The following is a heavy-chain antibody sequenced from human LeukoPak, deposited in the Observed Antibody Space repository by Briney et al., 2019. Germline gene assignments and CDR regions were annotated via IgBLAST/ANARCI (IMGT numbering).Heavy chain of an antibody. V-gene: IGHV4-59*01. J-gene: IGHJ4*02. CDR2: IYYSGST. D-gene: IGHD3-3*01. Sequence: PSETLSLTCTVSGGSISSYYWSWIRQPPGKGLEWIGYIYYSGSTNYNPSLKSRVTISVDTSKNQFSLKLSSVTAADTAVYYCARAGPGGSGYYLDYWGQGTLVTVSS. CDR1: GGSISSYY. CDR3: ARAGPGGSGYYLDY.